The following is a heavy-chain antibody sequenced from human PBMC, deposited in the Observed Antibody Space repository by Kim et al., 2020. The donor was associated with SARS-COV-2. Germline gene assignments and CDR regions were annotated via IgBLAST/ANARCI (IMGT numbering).Heavy chain of an antibody. CDR3: TRGPRLRGVFWYAFD. CDR2: IRSKASNYAT. J-gene: IGHJ3*02. CDR1: GFTFSGSA. V-gene: IGHV3-73*01. D-gene: IGHD3-10*01. Sequence: GGSLRLSCGASGFTFSGSAMHWVRQAPGKGLEWVGVIRSKASNYATADVVSGKVRFTSARAESSNTVYMHMNSLKTAATAVCSCTRGPRLRGVFWYAFD.